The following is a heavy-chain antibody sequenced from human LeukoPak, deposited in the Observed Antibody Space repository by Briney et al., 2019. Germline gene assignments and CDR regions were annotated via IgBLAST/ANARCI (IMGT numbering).Heavy chain of an antibody. D-gene: IGHD2-15*01. V-gene: IGHV1-24*01. CDR3: ATRAGGSGGAHDYYYYYGMDV. Sequence: ASVKVSCKVSGYTLTELSMHWVRQAPGKGLEWMGGFDPVDCETIYAQKFQGRVTMTEDTSTDTAYMELSSLGSEDTAVYYCATRAGGSGGAHDYYYYYGMDVWGQGTTVTVSS. CDR2: FDPVDCET. J-gene: IGHJ6*02. CDR1: GYTLTELS.